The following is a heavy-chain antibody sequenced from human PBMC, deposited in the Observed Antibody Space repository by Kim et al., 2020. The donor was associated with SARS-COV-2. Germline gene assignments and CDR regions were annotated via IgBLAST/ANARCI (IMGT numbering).Heavy chain of an antibody. CDR1: GFTFSSYS. V-gene: IGHV3-21*01. D-gene: IGHD6-19*01. CDR3: ARALRGAVAGSWGDY. CDR2: ISSSSSYI. J-gene: IGHJ4*02. Sequence: GGSLRLSCAASGFTFSSYSMNWVRQAPGKGLEWVSSISSSSSYIYYADSVKGRFTISRDNAKNSLYLQMNSLRAEDTAVYYCARALRGAVAGSWGDYWGQGTLVTVSS.